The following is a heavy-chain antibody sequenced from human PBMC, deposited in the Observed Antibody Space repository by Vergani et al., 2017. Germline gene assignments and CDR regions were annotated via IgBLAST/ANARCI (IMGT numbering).Heavy chain of an antibody. D-gene: IGHD2-15*01. CDR3: ARAGGYCRGGSCCGPSVDY. CDR2: IYPGDSDT. V-gene: IGHV5-51*01. J-gene: IGHJ4*02. Sequence: EVQLVQSGAEVKKPGESLKISCKGSGYSFTSYWIGWVRQMPGKGLEWMGIIYPGDSDTSYSPSFQGQGTISADKSNSTAYLQWSSLKASDTAMYYCARAGGYCRGGSCCGPSVDYWGQGTLVTVSS. CDR1: GYSFTSYW.